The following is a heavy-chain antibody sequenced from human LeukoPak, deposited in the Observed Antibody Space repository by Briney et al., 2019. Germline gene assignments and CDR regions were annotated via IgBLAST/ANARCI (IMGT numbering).Heavy chain of an antibody. CDR1: GGSVSSGTYY. D-gene: IGHD3-9*01. J-gene: IGHJ4*02. CDR3: ARGGDILTGYCFDD. CDR2: IYYGGST. V-gene: IGHV4-61*01. Sequence: PSETLSLTCTVSGGSVSSGTYYWSWIRQPPGKGLEWIGYIYYGGSTNYNPSFKSRVTILLDTSKNQFSLKLSSVTAADTAVYYCARGGDILTGYCFDDWGQGTLVTVSS.